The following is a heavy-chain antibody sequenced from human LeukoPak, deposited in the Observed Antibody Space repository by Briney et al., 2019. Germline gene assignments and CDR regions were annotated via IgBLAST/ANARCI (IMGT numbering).Heavy chain of an antibody. J-gene: IGHJ5*02. D-gene: IGHD2-21*02. CDR3: ARDNSVGKTAWWFDP. CDR2: IYYSGST. Sequence: PSETLSLTCTVSGGSISSSSYYWGWIRQPPGKGLEWIGSIYYSGSTYYNPSLKSRVTISVDTSKNQFSLKLSSVTAADTAVYYCARDNSVGKTAWWFDPWGQGTLVTVSS. CDR1: GGSISSSSYY. V-gene: IGHV4-39*07.